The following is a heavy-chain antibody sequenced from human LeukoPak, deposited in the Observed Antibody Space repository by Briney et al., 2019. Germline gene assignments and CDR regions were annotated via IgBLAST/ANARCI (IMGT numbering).Heavy chain of an antibody. CDR2: INHSGST. CDR3: ARGPGASRITMVRGARRFDP. CDR1: GGSFSGYY. Sequence: PSETLSLTCAVYGGSFSGYYWSWIRQPPGKGLEWIGEINHSGSTNYNPSLKSRVTISVDTSKNQFSLKLSSVTAADTAVYYCARGPGASRITMVRGARRFDPWGQGTLVTVSS. D-gene: IGHD3-10*01. J-gene: IGHJ5*02. V-gene: IGHV4-34*01.